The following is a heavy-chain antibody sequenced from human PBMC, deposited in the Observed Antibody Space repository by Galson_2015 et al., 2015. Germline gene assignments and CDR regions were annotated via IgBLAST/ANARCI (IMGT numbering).Heavy chain of an antibody. CDR1: GYTFTSYA. V-gene: IGHV1-3*01. CDR2: INAGNGNT. D-gene: IGHD3-16*01. J-gene: IGHJ5*02. Sequence: SVKVSCKASGYTFTSYAMHWVRQAPGQRLEWMGWINAGNGNTKYSQKFQGRVTITRDTSASTAYMELSSLRSEDTAVYYCARDRMITFGGVNNWFDPWGQGTLVTVSS. CDR3: ARDRMITFGGVNNWFDP.